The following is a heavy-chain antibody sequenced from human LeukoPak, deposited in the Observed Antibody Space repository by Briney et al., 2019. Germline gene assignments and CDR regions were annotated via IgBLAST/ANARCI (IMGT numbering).Heavy chain of an antibody. Sequence: GGALRLSCAASGFTFSSYWMHWVRHAPGKGLGWVSRINSDGSSTSYADSVNGRFTISRDNAKNTLYLQMNSLRAEDTAVYYCARTAKGLAPYDYWGQGTLVTVSS. J-gene: IGHJ4*02. D-gene: IGHD6-19*01. V-gene: IGHV3-74*01. CDR2: INSDGSST. CDR1: GFTFSSYW. CDR3: ARTAKGLAPYDY.